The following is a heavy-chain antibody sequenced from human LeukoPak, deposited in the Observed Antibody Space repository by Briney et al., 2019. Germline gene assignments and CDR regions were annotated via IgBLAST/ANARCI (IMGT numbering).Heavy chain of an antibody. CDR2: ISYDGSNK. V-gene: IGHV3-30*03. J-gene: IGHJ4*02. D-gene: IGHD3-10*01. Sequence: GGSLRLSCAASGFTFSSYGMHWVRQAPGKGLEWVAVISYDGSNKYYADSVKGRFTISRDNSKNTLYLQMNSLRAEDTAVYYCVLLSLTPGWGQGTLVTVSS. CDR1: GFTFSSYG. CDR3: VLLSLTPG.